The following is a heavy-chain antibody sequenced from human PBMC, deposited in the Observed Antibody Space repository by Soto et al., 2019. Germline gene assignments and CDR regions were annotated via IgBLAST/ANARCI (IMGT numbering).Heavy chain of an antibody. CDR3: ARGLVVVQAAVVY. J-gene: IGHJ4*02. V-gene: IGHV1-8*01. D-gene: IGHD2-2*01. CDR1: GYTFTSYD. CDR2: MNPNSGNT. Sequence: ASLKVSCNASGYTFTSYDINWVRQATGQGLEWMGWMNPNSGNTGYAQKFQGRVTMTRNTSISTAYMELSSLRSEDTAVYYCARGLVVVQAAVVYWGQGTLVIVSS.